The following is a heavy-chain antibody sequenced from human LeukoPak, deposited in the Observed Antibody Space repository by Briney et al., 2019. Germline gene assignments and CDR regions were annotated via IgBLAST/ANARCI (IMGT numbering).Heavy chain of an antibody. J-gene: IGHJ6*03. Sequence: ASVKVSCKVSGYTVAELSMHWVRQAPGKGLEWMGGFDPEDGKPIYAQKFQGRVTMTEDTSTDTAYMELSSLTSEDTAVYYCASTPPVLAAIGPTYYYMDVWGKGTTVTVSS. CDR3: ASTPPVLAAIGPTYYYMDV. D-gene: IGHD2-2*01. V-gene: IGHV1-24*01. CDR1: GYTVAELS. CDR2: FDPEDGKP.